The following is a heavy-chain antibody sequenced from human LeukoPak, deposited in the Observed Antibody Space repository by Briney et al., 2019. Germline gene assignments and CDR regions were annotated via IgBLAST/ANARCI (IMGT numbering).Heavy chain of an antibody. CDR1: GGSISSGGYY. V-gene: IGHV4-31*03. J-gene: IGHJ5*02. Sequence: SDTLSLTCTVSGGSISSGGYYWSWIPQHPGKGLEWIVYIYYSGSTYYNPSPKSRVTRSVDTSKNQLSLLLGSVTAAGTAVYYCARGASIGVAGTGWFDPWGQGTLVTVSS. CDR2: IYYSGST. D-gene: IGHD6-19*01. CDR3: ARGASIGVAGTGWFDP.